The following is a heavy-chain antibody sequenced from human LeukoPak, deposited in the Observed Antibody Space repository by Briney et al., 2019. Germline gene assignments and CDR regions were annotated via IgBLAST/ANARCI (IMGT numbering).Heavy chain of an antibody. D-gene: IGHD3-10*01. V-gene: IGHV3-21*01. Sequence: GGSLRLSCAASGFSFSRYNMNWVRQAPGKGLEWVSSISSSPSYIYYADSVKGRFTISRDDAKNSLYLQMNSLRAEDTAVYYCARGNLWFGELVYWGQGTLVTVSS. J-gene: IGHJ4*02. CDR1: GFSFSRYN. CDR3: ARGNLWFGELVY. CDR2: ISSSPSYI.